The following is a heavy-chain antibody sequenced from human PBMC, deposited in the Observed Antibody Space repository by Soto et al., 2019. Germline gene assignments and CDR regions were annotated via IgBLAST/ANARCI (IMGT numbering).Heavy chain of an antibody. V-gene: IGHV3-74*01. CDR1: GFTFSSYW. D-gene: IGHD3-10*01. CDR2: INSDGSST. Sequence: PGGSLRLSCAASGFTFSSYWMHWVRQAPGKGLVWVSRINSDGSSTSYADSVKGRFTISRDNAKNTLYLQMNSLRAEDTAVYYCARVGLLWFGELTSMDVWGEGTTVTVSS. J-gene: IGHJ6*03. CDR3: ARVGLLWFGELTSMDV.